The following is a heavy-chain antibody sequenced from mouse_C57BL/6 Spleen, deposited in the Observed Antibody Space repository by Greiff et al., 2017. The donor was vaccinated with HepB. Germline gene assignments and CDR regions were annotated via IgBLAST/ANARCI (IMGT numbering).Heavy chain of an antibody. CDR2: IHPNSGST. CDR1: GYTFTSYW. J-gene: IGHJ2*01. CDR3: ARGKLLYYFDY. V-gene: IGHV1-64*01. Sequence: VQLQQPGAELVKPGASVKLSCKASGYTFTSYWMHWVKQRPGQGLEWIGMIHPNSGSTNYNEKFKSKATLTVDKSSSTAYMHLSSLTSEDSAVYYCARGKLLYYFDYWGQGTTLTVSS. D-gene: IGHD3-3*01.